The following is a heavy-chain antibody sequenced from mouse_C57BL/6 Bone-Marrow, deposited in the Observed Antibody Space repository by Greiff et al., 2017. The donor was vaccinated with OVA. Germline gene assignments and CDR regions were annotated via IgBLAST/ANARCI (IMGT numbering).Heavy chain of an antibody. CDR1: GYTFTSYW. V-gene: IGHV1-69*01. D-gene: IGHD1-1*02. J-gene: IGHJ3*01. CDR3: ARSVDGGGFAY. CDR2: IEPSDSYT. Sequence: QVQLQQPGAELVMPGASVKLSCKASGYTFTSYWMHWVKQRPGQGLEWIGEIEPSDSYTNYNQKFKGKSTLTVDKSSRTAYMQLSSLTSEDSAVYYCARSVDGGGFAYWGQGTLVTVSA.